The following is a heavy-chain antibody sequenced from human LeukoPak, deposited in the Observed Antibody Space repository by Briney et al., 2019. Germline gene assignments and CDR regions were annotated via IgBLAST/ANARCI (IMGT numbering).Heavy chain of an antibody. CDR2: IVGGAGGT. CDR1: GFTFSSHG. V-gene: IGHV3-23*01. J-gene: IGHJ4*02. D-gene: IGHD3-10*02. CDR3: AHGTMYQLDS. Sequence: GGSLRLSCAASGFTFSSHGMSWVRQAPGKGLEWVSGIVGGAGGTYYADSVKGRFTISRDNSRNTLYLQMNSLRAKDTAVYYCAHGTMYQLDSWGQGTLVTVSS.